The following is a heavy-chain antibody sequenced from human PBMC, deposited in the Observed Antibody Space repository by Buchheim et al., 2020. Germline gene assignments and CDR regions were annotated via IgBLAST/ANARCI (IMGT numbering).Heavy chain of an antibody. V-gene: IGHV4-34*01. D-gene: IGHD4-11*01. CDR2: VSHNGRT. CDR3: AFSNYEPFLKT. CDR1: GGSFNGFY. Sequence: QVQLQQWGAGLLKPSETLSLTCAAYGGSFNGFYCSWIRQSPERGLEWIGEVSHNGRTDYNPSLKNRVAIFVDTSKNQFSLRLTSVTAADTAIYYCAFSNYEPFLKTWDQG. J-gene: IGHJ4*02.